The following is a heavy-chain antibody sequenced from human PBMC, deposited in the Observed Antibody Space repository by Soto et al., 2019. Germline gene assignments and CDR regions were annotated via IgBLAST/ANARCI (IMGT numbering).Heavy chain of an antibody. CDR2: IYHSGST. CDR3: ASRSIADRPWYYYGMDV. CDR1: GGSISSSNW. J-gene: IGHJ6*02. V-gene: IGHV4-4*02. Sequence: SETLSLTCAVSGGSISSSNWWSWVRQPPGKGLEWIGEIYHSGSTNYNPSLKSRVTISVDKSKNQFSLKLSSVTAADTAVYYCASRSIADRPWYYYGMDVWGQGTTVTVSS. D-gene: IGHD6-6*01.